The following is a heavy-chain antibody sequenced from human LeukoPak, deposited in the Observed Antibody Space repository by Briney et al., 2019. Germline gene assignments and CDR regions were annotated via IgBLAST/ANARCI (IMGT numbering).Heavy chain of an antibody. D-gene: IGHD2-2*01. CDR1: GGSISSYY. V-gene: IGHV4-59*01. Sequence: PSETLSLTCTVSGGSISSYYWSWIRQPPGKGLEWIGYIYYSGSTNYNPSLMSRVTISVDTSKNQFSLKLSSVTAADTAVYYCAREGCSSTSCYGRFDYWGQGTLFTVSS. CDR3: AREGCSSTSCYGRFDY. CDR2: IYYSGST. J-gene: IGHJ4*02.